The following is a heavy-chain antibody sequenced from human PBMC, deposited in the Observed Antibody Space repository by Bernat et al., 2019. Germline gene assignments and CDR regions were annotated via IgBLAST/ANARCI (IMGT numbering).Heavy chain of an antibody. Sequence: EVQLVESGGGLVQPGGSLRLSCAASGFTFSSYGMSWVRQAPGKGLEWVSGISGSGGVTYYADSVKGRFTISRDNSKNTLYVQMNSLRAEDTAVYYCAKTGPYYDFWSCYDCWGRGTLVTVSS. J-gene: IGHJ4*02. CDR1: GFTFSSYG. CDR3: AKTGPYYDFWSCYDC. D-gene: IGHD3-3*01. V-gene: IGHV3-23*04. CDR2: ISGSGGVT.